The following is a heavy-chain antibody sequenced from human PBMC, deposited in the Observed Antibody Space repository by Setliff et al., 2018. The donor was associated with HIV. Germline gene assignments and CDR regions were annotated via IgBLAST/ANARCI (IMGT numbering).Heavy chain of an antibody. CDR1: GFTFSSYS. J-gene: IGHJ4*02. Sequence: PGGSLRLSCAASGFTFSSYSMNWVRQAPGKGLEWVSTVAGNAVNTYHADSVKGRFTISRDNSKNTLYLQMNSLRAEDTAVYYCAISTRPYWGQGTLVTVSS. CDR3: AISTRPY. D-gene: IGHD6-6*01. CDR2: VAGNAVNT. V-gene: IGHV3-23*01.